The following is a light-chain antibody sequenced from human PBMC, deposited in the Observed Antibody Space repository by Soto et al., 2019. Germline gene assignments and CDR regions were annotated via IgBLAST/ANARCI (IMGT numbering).Light chain of an antibody. V-gene: IGLV2-23*01. CDR1: SSDVGSYNL. Sequence: QSALTQPASVSGSPGQSITISCTGTSSDVGSYNLVSWYQQHPGKAPKLMIYEGSKRPSGVSNRFSGSKSGNTASLTISGLNAEDDADYYCCSYAGSSTYVFGSGTKLTVL. J-gene: IGLJ1*01. CDR2: EGS. CDR3: CSYAGSSTYV.